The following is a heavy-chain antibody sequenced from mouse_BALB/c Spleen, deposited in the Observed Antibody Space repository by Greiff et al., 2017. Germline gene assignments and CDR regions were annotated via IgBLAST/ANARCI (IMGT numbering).Heavy chain of an antibody. J-gene: IGHJ4*01. CDR3: TKDHYAMDY. CDR1: GYTFTSYY. Sequence: VQLQQSGAELVKPGASVKLSCKASGYTFTSYYMNWVKQRPGQGLEWIGMINPSDSATHYTNMFKSKATMTEDKTSSTAYMQLSSLTSEDSAVYYCTKDHYAMDYWGQGTSVTVSS. CDR2: INPSDSAT. V-gene: IGHV1-53*01.